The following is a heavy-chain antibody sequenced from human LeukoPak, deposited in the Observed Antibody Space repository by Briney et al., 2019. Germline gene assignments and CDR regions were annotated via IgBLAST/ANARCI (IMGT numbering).Heavy chain of an antibody. CDR3: ARLYGNFQNYYDY. J-gene: IGHJ4*02. CDR1: GGSISSSSYY. V-gene: IGHV4-39*07. D-gene: IGHD1-7*01. CDR2: IYYSGST. Sequence: SETLSLTCTVSGGSISSSSYYWGWIRQPPGKGLEWIGHIYYSGSTFYNPSLKSRVTISVDTSKNQFSLKQRSVTAADTAMFYCARLYGNFQNYYDYWGQGTLVAVSS.